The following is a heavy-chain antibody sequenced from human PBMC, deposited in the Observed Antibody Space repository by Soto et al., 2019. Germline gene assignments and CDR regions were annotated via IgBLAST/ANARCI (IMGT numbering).Heavy chain of an antibody. J-gene: IGHJ4*02. V-gene: IGHV4-30-4*01. CDR3: ASRIVQQYFDYFDY. CDR1: RNSIRSGDYY. Sequence: PPETMSLTCTVSRNSIRSGDYYWSWIRQPPGKALEWIGNIYYSGSTYYQPPLRIRVTMSVDTSKNQFSLKLNSVTAADTAAYFCASRIVQQYFDYFDYWGQGTLVTVSS. CDR2: IYYSGST. D-gene: IGHD1-1*01.